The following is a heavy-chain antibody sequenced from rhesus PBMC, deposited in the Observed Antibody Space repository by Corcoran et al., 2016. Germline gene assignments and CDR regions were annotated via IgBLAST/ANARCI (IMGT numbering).Heavy chain of an antibody. D-gene: IGHD4-29*01. Sequence: QVRLQESGPGLVKPSETLSLPCAVSGGSISGGYAWSWIRQPPGKGLEWIGYIYGSSGSTNYNPSLKNRVTISKDTSKNQFSLKLSSVTAADTAVYYCARFYGSSYWGQGVLVTVSS. J-gene: IGHJ4*01. CDR2: IYGSSGST. CDR1: GGSISGGYA. CDR3: ARFYGSSY. V-gene: IGHV4-76*01.